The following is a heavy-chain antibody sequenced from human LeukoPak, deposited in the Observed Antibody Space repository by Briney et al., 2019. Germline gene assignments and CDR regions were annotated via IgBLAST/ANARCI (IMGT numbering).Heavy chain of an antibody. CDR3: AKDTELLYYFDY. Sequence: GGSLRLSCAVSGFTFTTYGMHWVRQAPGKGLEWVAFIRYDGSNKYYADSVKGRFTISRDNSKNTLYLQMNSLRAEDTAVYYCAKDTELLYYFDYWGQGTLVTVSS. J-gene: IGHJ4*02. V-gene: IGHV3-30*02. CDR2: IRYDGSNK. CDR1: GFTFTTYG. D-gene: IGHD2-2*01.